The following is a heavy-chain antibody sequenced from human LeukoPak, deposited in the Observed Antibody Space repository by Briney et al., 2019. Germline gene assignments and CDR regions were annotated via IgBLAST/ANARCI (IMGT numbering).Heavy chain of an antibody. J-gene: IGHJ4*02. D-gene: IGHD3-3*01. CDR1: GGSISSGDYY. V-gene: IGHV4-30-4*01. Sequence: SETLPLTCTVSGGSISSGDYYWSWIRQPPGKGLEWIGYIYYSGSTYYNPSLKSRVTISVDTSKNQFSLKLSSVTAADTAVYYCARGLLRFLEYPDYWGQGTLVTVSS. CDR2: IYYSGST. CDR3: ARGLLRFLEYPDY.